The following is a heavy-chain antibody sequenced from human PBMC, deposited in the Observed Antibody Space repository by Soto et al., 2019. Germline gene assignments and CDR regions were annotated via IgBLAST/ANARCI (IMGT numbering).Heavy chain of an antibody. CDR1: GYSFTSYW. J-gene: IGHJ6*02. CDR2: IYPGDSDT. V-gene: IGHV5-51*01. D-gene: IGHD3-10*01. CDR3: ARHIRWFGEPPLIYGMDV. Sequence: PGESLKISCKGSGYSFTSYWIGWVRQMPGKGLEWMRIIYPGDSDTRYSPSFHGQVTISADKSISTAYLQWSSLKASDTAMYYCARHIRWFGEPPLIYGMDVWGQGTTVTLSS.